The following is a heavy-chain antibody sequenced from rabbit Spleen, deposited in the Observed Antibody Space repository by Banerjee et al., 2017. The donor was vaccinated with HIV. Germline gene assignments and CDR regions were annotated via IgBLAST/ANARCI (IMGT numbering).Heavy chain of an antibody. J-gene: IGHJ6*01. D-gene: IGHD8-1*01. Sequence: QSLEESGGDLVKPGASLTLTCTASGFSFSSSDYMCWVRQAPGKGLECIACIYGGSDGSTYYASWAKGRFTISKTSSTTVTLQMTSLTAADTATYFCARDTGSSFSSYGMDLWGPGTLVTVS. CDR1: GFSFSSSDY. CDR2: IYGGSDGST. CDR3: ARDTGSSFSSYGMDL. V-gene: IGHV1S40*01.